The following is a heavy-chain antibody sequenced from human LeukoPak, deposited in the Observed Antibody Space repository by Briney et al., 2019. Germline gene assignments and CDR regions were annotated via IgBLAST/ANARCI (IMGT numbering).Heavy chain of an antibody. V-gene: IGHV4-34*01. CDR2: INHSGST. CDR3: ARGQAFDL. CDR1: GGSSSGYY. Sequence: SETLSLICAVYGGSSSGYYWSWIRQPPGKGLEWIGEINHSGSTNYNPSLKGRVTISVDTSKNQFSLKLSSVTAADTAVYYCARGQAFDLWGRGTLVTVSS. J-gene: IGHJ2*01.